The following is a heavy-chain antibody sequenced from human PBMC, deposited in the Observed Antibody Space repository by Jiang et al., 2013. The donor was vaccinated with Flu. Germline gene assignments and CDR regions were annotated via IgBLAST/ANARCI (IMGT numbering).Heavy chain of an antibody. CDR1: SY. J-gene: IGHJ4*02. Sequence: SYWGWIRQPPGKGLEWIGSIYYSGTTYYNPSLKSRVIISVDTSKKQFSLKLSSVTAADTAVYYCASQHWDHGVGSYYMSHWGQGTLVTVSS. CDR2: IYYSGTT. CDR3: ASQHWDHGVGSYYMSH. D-gene: IGHD3-10*01. V-gene: IGHV4-39*07.